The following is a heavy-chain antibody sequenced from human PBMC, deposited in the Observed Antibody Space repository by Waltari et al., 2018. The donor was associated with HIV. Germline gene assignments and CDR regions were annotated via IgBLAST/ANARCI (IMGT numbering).Heavy chain of an antibody. D-gene: IGHD3-22*01. CDR2: IRSKAYGGTT. CDR1: GFTFGDYA. CDR3: TRDPNYYDSSSNFDY. Sequence: EVQLVESGGGLVQPGRSLRLSCTASGFTFGDYAMSWFRQAPGKGLEWVGFIRSKAYGGTTEYAASVKGRFTISRDDSKSIAYLQMNSLKTEDTAVYYCTRDPNYYDSSSNFDYWGQGTLVTVSS. V-gene: IGHV3-49*03. J-gene: IGHJ4*02.